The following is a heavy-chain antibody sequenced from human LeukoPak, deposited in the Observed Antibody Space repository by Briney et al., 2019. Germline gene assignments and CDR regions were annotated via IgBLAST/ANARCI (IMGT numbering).Heavy chain of an antibody. CDR2: IYHSGNT. Sequence: SETLSLTCTVSGGSISSSSYYWGWIRQPPGKGLEWIGSIYHSGNTYYNPSLKSRITISVDTSKNQFSLKLSSVTAADTAVYFCARDWGVGGRPGYMDVWGKGTTVTVSS. V-gene: IGHV4-39*07. CDR3: ARDWGVGGRPGYMDV. J-gene: IGHJ6*03. D-gene: IGHD6-6*01. CDR1: GGSISSSSYY.